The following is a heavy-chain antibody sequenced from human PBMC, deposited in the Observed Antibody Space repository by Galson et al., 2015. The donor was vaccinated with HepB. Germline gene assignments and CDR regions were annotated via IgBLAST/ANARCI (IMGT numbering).Heavy chain of an antibody. Sequence: SLRLSCAVSGFTFSSHAMHWVRQAPGKGLEWVAYIWHDGSNKYYGDSVKGRFTISRDNSRSTLYLQMNSLRAGDTAVYYCAREGVWVGSVTSSYDIWGQGTMVTVSS. CDR2: IWHDGSNK. V-gene: IGHV3-33*01. CDR3: AREGVWVGSVTSSYDI. D-gene: IGHD3-10*01. CDR1: GFTFSSHA. J-gene: IGHJ3*02.